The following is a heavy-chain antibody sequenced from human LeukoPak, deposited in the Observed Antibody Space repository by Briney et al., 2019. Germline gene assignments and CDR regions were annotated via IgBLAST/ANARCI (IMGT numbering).Heavy chain of an antibody. J-gene: IGHJ5*02. CDR1: GGSFSGYY. Sequence: MPSETLSLTCAVYGGSFSGYYWSWIRQPPGKGLEWIGEINHSGSTNYNPSLKSRVTISADTSKNQFSLKLSSVTAADTAVYYCARATFYYYDFWSGHRYWFDPWGQGTLVTVSS. D-gene: IGHD3-3*01. CDR3: ARATFYYYDFWSGHRYWFDP. CDR2: INHSGST. V-gene: IGHV4-34*01.